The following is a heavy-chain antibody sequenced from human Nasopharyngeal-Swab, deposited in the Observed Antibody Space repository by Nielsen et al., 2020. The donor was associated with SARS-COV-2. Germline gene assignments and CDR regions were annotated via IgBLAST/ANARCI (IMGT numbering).Heavy chain of an antibody. D-gene: IGHD6-13*01. CDR2: INPYSGDT. J-gene: IGHJ4*02. CDR1: GYRFTDYY. Sequence: ASVKVSCKASGYRFTDYYIHWVRQAPGQGLEWVGRINPYSGDTKYAQKFQGRVTVTRDTSIETVYMELSSLRSDDTAVYYCVRDDGDVPGITGSGPPGGYWGQGTLVTVSS. V-gene: IGHV1-2*06. CDR3: VRDDGDVPGITGSGPPGGY.